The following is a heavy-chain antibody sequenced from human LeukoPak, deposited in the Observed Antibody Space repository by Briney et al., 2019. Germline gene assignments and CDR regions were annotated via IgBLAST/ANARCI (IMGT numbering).Heavy chain of an antibody. CDR2: ISGSGGST. CDR3: AKDRTYCSGGSCYSEYSQH. Sequence: GGSLRLSCAASGFTFSSYAMSWVRQAPGKGLEWVSAISGSGGSTYYADSVRGRFTISRDNSKNTLYLQMNSLRAEDTAVYYCAKDRTYCSGGSCYSEYSQHWGQGTLVTVSS. CDR1: GFTFSSYA. J-gene: IGHJ1*01. V-gene: IGHV3-23*01. D-gene: IGHD2-15*01.